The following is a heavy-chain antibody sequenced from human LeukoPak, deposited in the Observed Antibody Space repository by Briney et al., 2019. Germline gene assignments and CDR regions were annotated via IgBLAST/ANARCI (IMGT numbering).Heavy chain of an antibody. CDR1: GFTVSSNY. J-gene: IGHJ4*02. D-gene: IGHD1-26*01. CDR2: IYSGGST. CDR3: ARESDTSGSYPFDY. Sequence: GGSLRLSCAASGFTVSSNYMSWVRQAPGKWLEWVSVIYSGGSTYYADSVKGRFTISRDNAKNSLYLQMNSLRAGDTALYYCARESDTSGSYPFDYWGQGTLVTVSS. V-gene: IGHV3-66*01.